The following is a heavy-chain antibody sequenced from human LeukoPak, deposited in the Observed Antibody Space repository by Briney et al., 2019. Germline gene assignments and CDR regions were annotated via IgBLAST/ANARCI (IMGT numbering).Heavy chain of an antibody. CDR3: ARQGGSTWEYNWFDP. V-gene: IGHV4-39*01. Sequence: SETLSLTCTVCGRSISSRDNYWGWLRQPPGKGLEWIGTIFHSATSYYSGTSYFNASLNSRVTISVDTPKNQFSLKMKSVSAGDSAVDDCARQGGSTWEYNWFDPWGQGTLVTVSS. D-gene: IGHD6-13*01. CDR1: GRSISSRDNY. CDR2: IFHSATSYYSGTS. J-gene: IGHJ5*02.